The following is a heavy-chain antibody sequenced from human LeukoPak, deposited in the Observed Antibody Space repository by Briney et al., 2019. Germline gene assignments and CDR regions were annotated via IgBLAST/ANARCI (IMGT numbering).Heavy chain of an antibody. D-gene: IGHD6-13*01. Sequence: ASVKVSCKASGYTFTGYYMHWVRQAPGQGLEWMGWINPNSGGTNYAQKFQGRVTMTTDTSTSTAYMELRSLRSDDTAVYYCARYSSQQLVPSDKRYYYYYYYMDVWGKGTTVTVSS. CDR1: GYTFTGYY. CDR2: INPNSGGT. J-gene: IGHJ6*03. V-gene: IGHV1-2*02. CDR3: ARYSSQQLVPSDKRYYYYYYYMDV.